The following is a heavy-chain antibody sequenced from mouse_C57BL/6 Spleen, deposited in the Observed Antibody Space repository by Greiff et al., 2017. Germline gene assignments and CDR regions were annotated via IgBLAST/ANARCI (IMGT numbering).Heavy chain of an antibody. CDR1: GFTFSSYG. Sequence: EVNLMESGGDLVKPGGSLKLSCAASGFTFSSYGMSWVRQTPDKRLEWVATISSGGSYTYYPDSVKGRFTISRDNAKNTLYLQMSSLKSEDTAMYYCARMDDYDGGFAYWGQGTLVTVSA. J-gene: IGHJ3*01. CDR2: ISSGGSYT. D-gene: IGHD2-4*01. CDR3: ARMDDYDGGFAY. V-gene: IGHV5-6*01.